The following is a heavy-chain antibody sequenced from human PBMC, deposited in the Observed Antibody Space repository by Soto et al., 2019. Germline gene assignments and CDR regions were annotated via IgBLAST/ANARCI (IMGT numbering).Heavy chain of an antibody. J-gene: IGHJ4*02. CDR1: GASVSRIGFH. Sequence: QVQLQESGPGLVKPSETLSLTCAVSGASVSRIGFHWGWIRQPPGQGLDWIGSIYDAGTTFYNPSLKSRVTISADTSKNHFSLRLTSVTAADTAVYYCARRGSGHTFAYWGQGTLVTVSS. CDR3: ARRGSGHTFAY. D-gene: IGHD3-10*01. CDR2: IYDAGTT. V-gene: IGHV4-39*01.